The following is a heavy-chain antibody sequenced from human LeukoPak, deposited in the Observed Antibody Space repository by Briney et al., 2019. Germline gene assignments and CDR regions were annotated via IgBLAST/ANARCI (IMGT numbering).Heavy chain of an antibody. D-gene: IGHD3-22*01. Sequence: SETLSLTCTVSGGSISSSSYYWGWIRQPPGKGLESIGSIYYSGSTYYNPSLKSRVTISVDTSKNQFSLKLSSVTAADTAVYYCASSSGYYYLGTIDYWGQGTLVTVSS. CDR1: GGSISSSSYY. CDR3: ASSSGYYYLGTIDY. CDR2: IYYSGST. J-gene: IGHJ4*02. V-gene: IGHV4-39*01.